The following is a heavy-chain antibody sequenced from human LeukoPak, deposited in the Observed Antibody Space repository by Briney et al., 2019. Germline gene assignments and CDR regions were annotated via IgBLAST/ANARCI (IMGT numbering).Heavy chain of an antibody. V-gene: IGHV3-30*02. CDR2: VRYDGSNE. Sequence: GGSLRLSCAASGFTFSSYGMHWVRQAPGKGLEWVAFVRYDGSNEYYTDSVKGRFTISRGNSKNTLYLQLNSLRAEDSAVHYCAKCIDYISSWPPFDYWGQGTLVTVSS. CDR1: GFTFSSYG. J-gene: IGHJ4*02. D-gene: IGHD6-13*01. CDR3: AKCIDYISSWPPFDY.